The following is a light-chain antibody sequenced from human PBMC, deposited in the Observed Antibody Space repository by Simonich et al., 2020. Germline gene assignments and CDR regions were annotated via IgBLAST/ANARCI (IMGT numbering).Light chain of an antibody. CDR1: SSDVGGYNY. J-gene: IGLJ2*01. Sequence: QSALTQPRSVSGSPGQSVTISCTGTSSDVGGYNYVSWYQQHPGKAPKLMIYDVRNRHSGVSNRFSGSKSGNTASLTISGLQAEDEADYYCSSYTSSSTVVFGGGTKLTVL. CDR2: DVR. CDR3: SSYTSSSTVV. V-gene: IGLV2-14*01.